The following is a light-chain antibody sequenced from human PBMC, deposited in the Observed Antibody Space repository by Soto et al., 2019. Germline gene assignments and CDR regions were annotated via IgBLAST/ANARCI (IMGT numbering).Light chain of an antibody. CDR2: GAS. CDR1: QSFRGL. Sequence: EVVLTQSPVTLSLSPGERATLSCRASQSFRGLLAWYQQKPGQAPRLLIYGASNRATGIPDRISGRGSGTDFTLTISRLEPEDFAVYYCQQYGSSPWTFGQGTKVDIK. CDR3: QQYGSSPWT. V-gene: IGKV3-20*01. J-gene: IGKJ1*01.